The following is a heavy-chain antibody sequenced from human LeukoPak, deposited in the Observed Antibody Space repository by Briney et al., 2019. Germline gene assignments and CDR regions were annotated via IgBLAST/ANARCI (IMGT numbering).Heavy chain of an antibody. CDR3: ARLLYSDLEYKWFDT. Sequence: PSETLSLTCTVSGDSITNTSFYWGWIRQPPGKGLEWIGNIYFTGSTYYNPSVKRRVTISVDTSKNLFSLNLSSVTAADTAVYYCARLLYSDLEYKWFDTWGQGSLVTVSS. D-gene: IGHD3-3*01. CDR1: GDSITNTSFY. J-gene: IGHJ5*02. CDR2: IYFTGST. V-gene: IGHV4-39*02.